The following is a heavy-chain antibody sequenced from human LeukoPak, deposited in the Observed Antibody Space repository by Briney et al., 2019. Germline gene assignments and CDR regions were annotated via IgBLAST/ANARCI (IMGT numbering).Heavy chain of an antibody. D-gene: IGHD6-19*01. CDR1: GGSISSYY. Sequence: SETLSLTCTVSGGSISSYYWSWIRQPPGKGLGWIGYIYNNGRTNYNPSLKSRVTISVDTSKNQFSLRLTSVTAADTAVYYCARDPGSSGYWYFDLWGRGTLVTVSS. CDR3: ARDPGSSGYWYFDL. CDR2: IYNNGRT. V-gene: IGHV4-59*01. J-gene: IGHJ2*01.